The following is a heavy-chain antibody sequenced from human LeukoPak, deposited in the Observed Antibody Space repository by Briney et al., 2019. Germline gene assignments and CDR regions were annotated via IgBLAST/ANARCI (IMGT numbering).Heavy chain of an antibody. Sequence: SETLSLTCTVSGGSISTYYWSLIRQPAGKGLEWIGRIYASGNTNYNPSLKSRVTMSLDTSKNHFSLRLTSVTAADTAVYYCAREYSSSSGKNAFDVWGQGTMVTVSS. J-gene: IGHJ3*01. D-gene: IGHD6-6*01. V-gene: IGHV4-4*07. CDR3: AREYSSSSGKNAFDV. CDR1: GGSISTYY. CDR2: IYASGNT.